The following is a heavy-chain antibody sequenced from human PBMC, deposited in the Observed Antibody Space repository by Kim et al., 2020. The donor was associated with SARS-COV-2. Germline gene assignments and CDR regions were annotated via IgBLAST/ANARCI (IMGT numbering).Heavy chain of an antibody. CDR1: GFTFSSYS. CDR2: ISSSSSYI. CDR3: AREGEGWDILTGSAFDY. V-gene: IGHV3-21*01. J-gene: IGHJ4*02. Sequence: GGSLRLSCAASGFTFSSYSMNWVRQAPGKGLEWVSSISSSSSYIYYADSVKGRFTISRDNAKNSLYLQMNSLRAEDTAVYYCAREGEGWDILTGSAFDYWGQGTLVTVSS. D-gene: IGHD3-9*01.